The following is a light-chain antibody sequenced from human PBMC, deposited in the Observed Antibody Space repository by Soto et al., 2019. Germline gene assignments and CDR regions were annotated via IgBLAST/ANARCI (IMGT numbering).Light chain of an antibody. Sequence: EIVMTQSPATLSVSPGERATLSCRASQSVNSDLAWYQQKSVQAPRLLIYGAYSRATGISARFSGSGSGTEFTLTISSLQSEDFAFYYCQQYNKWPLTFGGGTKVEIK. V-gene: IGKV3-15*01. CDR1: QSVNSD. CDR3: QQYNKWPLT. J-gene: IGKJ4*01. CDR2: GAY.